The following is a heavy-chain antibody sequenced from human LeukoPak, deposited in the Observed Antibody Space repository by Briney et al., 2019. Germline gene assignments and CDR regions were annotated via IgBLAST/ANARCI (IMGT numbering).Heavy chain of an antibody. D-gene: IGHD6-19*01. CDR1: GFTFSAYW. Sequence: TGGSLRLSCAASGFTFSAYWMTWVHQAPGKGLAWVANIIEGGDVKYYADSVKGRFTISRDNTKNSLYLQMTSLRADDTAVYYCARVGKNGWDFDHWGQGILVTVSS. CDR2: IIEGGDVK. J-gene: IGHJ4*02. CDR3: ARVGKNGWDFDH. V-gene: IGHV3-7*01.